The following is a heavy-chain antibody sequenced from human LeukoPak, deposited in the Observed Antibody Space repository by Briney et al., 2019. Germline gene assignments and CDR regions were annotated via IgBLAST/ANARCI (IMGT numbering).Heavy chain of an antibody. CDR3: ARGPDTGAFDY. V-gene: IGHV1-2*02. CDR2: INPNSGGT. D-gene: IGHD7-27*01. J-gene: IGHJ4*02. Sequence: ASVKVSCKASGYTFTGYYMHWMRQAPGQGLEWMGWINPNSGGTKYAQKFQGRVTMTRDTSISTTYMELSRLTPDDTAVYYCARGPDTGAFDYWGQGTLVTVSS. CDR1: GYTFTGYY.